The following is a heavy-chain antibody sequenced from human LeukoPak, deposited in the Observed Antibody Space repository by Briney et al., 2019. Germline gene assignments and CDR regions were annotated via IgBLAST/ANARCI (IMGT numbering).Heavy chain of an antibody. CDR1: GYSISSGYY. CDR3: ASFAYSSGWVPFDY. J-gene: IGHJ4*02. V-gene: IGHV4-38-2*02. D-gene: IGHD6-19*01. CDR2: IYHSGST. Sequence: SETLSLTCTVSGYSISSGYYWGWIRQPPGKGLEWIGSIYHSGSTYYNPSLKSRVTISVDTSKNQFSLKLSSVTAADTAVYYCASFAYSSGWVPFDYWGQGTLVTVSS.